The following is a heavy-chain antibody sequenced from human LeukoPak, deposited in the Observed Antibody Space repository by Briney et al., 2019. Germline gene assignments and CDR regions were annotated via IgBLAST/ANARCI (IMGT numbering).Heavy chain of an antibody. Sequence: GGSLRLSCSASGFTFTSYAMHWVRQAPGKGLEYVSAISSNGGNTYYADSVKGRFTISRDNSRNTLFLQMSSPRAEDTAVYFCARDLMAAAPRLGGMDVWGQGTTVTVSS. D-gene: IGHD6-13*01. CDR3: ARDLMAAAPRLGGMDV. CDR1: GFTFTSYA. CDR2: ISSNGGNT. J-gene: IGHJ6*02. V-gene: IGHV3-64D*09.